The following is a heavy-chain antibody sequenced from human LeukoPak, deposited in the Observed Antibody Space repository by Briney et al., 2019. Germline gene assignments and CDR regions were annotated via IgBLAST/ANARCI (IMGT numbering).Heavy chain of an antibody. V-gene: IGHV4-30-4*08. Sequence: SQTLSLTCTVSGGSISSGDYYWSWIRQPPGKGLEWIGYIYYSGSTYYNPSLKSRVTISVDTSKNQFSLKLSSVTAADTAVYYRAREGGIVVVPAAISGPYYYYMDVWGKGTTVTVSS. CDR2: IYYSGST. CDR3: AREGGIVVVPAAISGPYYYYMDV. J-gene: IGHJ6*03. D-gene: IGHD2-2*01. CDR1: GGSISSGDYY.